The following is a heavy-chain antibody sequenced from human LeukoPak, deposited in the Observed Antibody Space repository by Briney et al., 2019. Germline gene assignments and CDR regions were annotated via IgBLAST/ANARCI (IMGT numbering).Heavy chain of an antibody. CDR2: ISYDGSNK. CDR3: ATDYGGNSGTDY. V-gene: IGHV3-30-3*01. J-gene: IGHJ4*02. CDR1: GFTFSSYA. D-gene: IGHD4-23*01. Sequence: SGGPLRLSCAASGFTFSSYAMHWVRQAPGKGLEWVTVISYDGSNKYYADSVKGRFTISRDNSKNTLYLQMNSLRPEDTAVYYCATDYGGNSGTDYWGQGTLVTVSS.